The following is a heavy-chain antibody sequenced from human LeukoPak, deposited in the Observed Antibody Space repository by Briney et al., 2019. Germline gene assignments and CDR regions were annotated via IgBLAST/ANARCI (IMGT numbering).Heavy chain of an antibody. J-gene: IGHJ4*02. D-gene: IGHD5-18*01. V-gene: IGHV1-2*02. CDR1: GYTFTGYY. CDR2: INPNSGDT. CDR3: AREQDIGMVSALDY. Sequence: ASVKVSCKASGYTFTGYYMHWVRQAPGLGLEWMGWINPNSGDTNYAQKFQGRVTMTRDTSISTAYMELSRLRSDDTAVYYCAREQDIGMVSALDYWGQGTLVTVSS.